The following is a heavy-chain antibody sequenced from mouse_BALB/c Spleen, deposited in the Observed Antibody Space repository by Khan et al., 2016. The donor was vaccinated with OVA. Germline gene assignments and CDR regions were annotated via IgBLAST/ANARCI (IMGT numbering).Heavy chain of an antibody. CDR1: GYTFTSYY. D-gene: IGHD1-3*01. Sequence: QVQLQQSGAELVKPGASVKLSCKASGYTFTSYYIYWVKQRPGQGLEWIGEINPSNGGTNFNEKFKNKATLTVDKSSSTTYMQLSSLTSEDSAVDYGTRGGYSSFAYWGQGTLVTVSA. V-gene: IGHV1S81*02. CDR2: INPSNGGT. J-gene: IGHJ3*01. CDR3: TRGGYSSFAY.